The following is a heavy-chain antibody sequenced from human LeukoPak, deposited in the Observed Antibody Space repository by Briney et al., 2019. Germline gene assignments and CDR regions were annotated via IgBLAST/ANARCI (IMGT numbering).Heavy chain of an antibody. CDR1: GGSISSYY. J-gene: IGHJ6*02. V-gene: IGHV4-59*01. CDR3: ARVLGYYDFWSGYYRSYYYGMDV. CDR2: IYYSGST. Sequence: PSETLSLTCTVSGGSISSYYWSWIRQPPGKGLEWIGYIYYSGSTNYNPSLKSRVTISVDTSKNQFSLKLSSVTAADTAVYYRARVLGYYDFWSGYYRSYYYGMDVWGQGTTVTVSS. D-gene: IGHD3-3*01.